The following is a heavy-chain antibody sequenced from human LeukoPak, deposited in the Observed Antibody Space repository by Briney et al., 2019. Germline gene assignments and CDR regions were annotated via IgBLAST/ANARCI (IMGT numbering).Heavy chain of an antibody. D-gene: IGHD3-10*01. Sequence: GGSLRLSCVASGFTFRDSYMNWIRQAPGKGLEWISYITSSGTTMYYADSVRGRFTISRDNAKNSLHLQMNSLRDEDTAIYYCAREVYFYGDSAMEGGFDIWGQGTMVTVSS. V-gene: IGHV3-11*04. CDR3: AREVYFYGDSAMEGGFDI. J-gene: IGHJ3*02. CDR1: GFTFRDSY. CDR2: ITSSGTTM.